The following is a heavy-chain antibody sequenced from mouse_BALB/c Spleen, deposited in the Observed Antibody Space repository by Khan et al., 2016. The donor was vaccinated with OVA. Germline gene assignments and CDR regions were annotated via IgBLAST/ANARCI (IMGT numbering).Heavy chain of an antibody. CDR3: ARSNGNYWFAY. J-gene: IGHJ3*01. D-gene: IGHD2-1*01. Sequence: QIQLVQSGPELKKPGETVKISCKASGYTLTNYGMNWVKQAPGKGLKWMGWINTYTGEPTFAEDFKGRIAFSLETSASTAYLQINNLKNEDTATYCCARSNGNYWFAYWGHGTLVTVSA. V-gene: IGHV9-3-1*01. CDR2: INTYTGEP. CDR1: GYTLTNYG.